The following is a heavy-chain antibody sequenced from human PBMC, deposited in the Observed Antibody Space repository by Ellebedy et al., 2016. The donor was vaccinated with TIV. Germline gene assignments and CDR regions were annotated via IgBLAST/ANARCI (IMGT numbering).Heavy chain of an antibody. V-gene: IGHV4-59*01. D-gene: IGHD4-17*01. CDR3: ARAGDSGDFLDF. CDR1: GGSISPYY. CDR2: IHYSGSA. J-gene: IGHJ4*02. Sequence: SETLSLTCTVSGGSISPYYWSWIRQPPGKGLEWIGYIHYSGSATYDPSLTSRVTISLDTSHNQLSLRLTYVTAADTAIYYCARAGDSGDFLDFWGQGALVTVSS.